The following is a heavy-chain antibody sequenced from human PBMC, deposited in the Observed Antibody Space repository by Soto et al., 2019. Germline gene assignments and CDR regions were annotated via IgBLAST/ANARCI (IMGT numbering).Heavy chain of an antibody. Sequence: APGKGSCEGSWYTFTNPFIHSGRQAPGQGLEWMGIINPSGGITDYAQRFQGRVTLTRDTSTSTVYMDLSNLTSDDTAIYYCARRFCTSTSCYYFDLWGQGTLVTVSS. CDR1: WYTFTNPF. CDR3: ARRFCTSTSCYYFDL. V-gene: IGHV1-46*01. D-gene: IGHD2-2*01. J-gene: IGHJ4*02. CDR2: INPSGGIT.